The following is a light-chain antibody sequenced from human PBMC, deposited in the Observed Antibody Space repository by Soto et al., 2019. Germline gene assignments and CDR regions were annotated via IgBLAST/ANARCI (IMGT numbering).Light chain of an antibody. CDR1: SSNIGAGYD. CDR2: DNN. J-gene: IGLJ2*01. Sequence: QSVLTQPPSVSGAPGQRVTISCTGCSSNIGAGYDVHWYQQLPGTAPKLLISDNNNRPSGVPDRFSGSKSGTSASLAITGLQAEDEADYYCQSYDSSLSGVVFGGGTKVTVL. V-gene: IGLV1-40*01. CDR3: QSYDSSLSGVV.